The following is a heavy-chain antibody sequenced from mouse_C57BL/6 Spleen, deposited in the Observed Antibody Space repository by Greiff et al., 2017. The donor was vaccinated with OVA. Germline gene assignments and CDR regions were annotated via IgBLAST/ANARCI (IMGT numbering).Heavy chain of an antibody. CDR3: ARDYYGSSYEYFDV. J-gene: IGHJ1*03. V-gene: IGHV5-4*01. Sequence: EVQRVESGGGLVKPGGSLKLSCAASGFTFSSYAMSWVRQTPEKRLEWVATISDGGSYTYYQDNVTGRFTISRDNAKKNLYLQMSHLKSEDTAMYYCARDYYGSSYEYFDVWGTGTTVTVAS. D-gene: IGHD1-1*01. CDR1: GFTFSSYA. CDR2: ISDGGSYT.